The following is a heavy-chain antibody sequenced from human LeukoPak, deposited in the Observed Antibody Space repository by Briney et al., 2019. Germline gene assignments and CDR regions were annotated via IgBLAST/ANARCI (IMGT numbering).Heavy chain of an antibody. V-gene: IGHV4-59*08. Sequence: SETLSLTCTVSGASFSNYYWSWIRQPPGKGLEWIGHIYSSGSTNYNPSLKSRLTISLDTSKKQFSLKLSSVTAADTAVYYCARQFDPWGQGILVTVSS. J-gene: IGHJ5*02. CDR2: IYSSGST. CDR1: GASFSNYY. CDR3: ARQFDP.